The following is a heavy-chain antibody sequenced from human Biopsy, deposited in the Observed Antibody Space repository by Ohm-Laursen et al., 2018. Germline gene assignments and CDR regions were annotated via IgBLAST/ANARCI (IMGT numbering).Heavy chain of an antibody. V-gene: IGHV4-59*01. CDR1: GGAIISYY. CDR3: ARTPRDSFWSGSYKRGLWFNP. D-gene: IGHD3-3*01. J-gene: IGHJ5*02. Sequence: TLSLTCSVSGGAIISYYWTWIRQPPGKGLEWIGHVYNGGITNYNPSLKSRVTISKDTSKNQFSLQVNSVTAADTAVYYCARTPRDSFWSGSYKRGLWFNPWGQGTLVIVSS. CDR2: VYNGGIT.